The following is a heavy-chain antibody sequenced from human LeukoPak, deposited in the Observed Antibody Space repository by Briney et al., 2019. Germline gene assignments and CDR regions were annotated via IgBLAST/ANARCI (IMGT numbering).Heavy chain of an antibody. Sequence: ASVKVSCKASGYTFTSYDINWVRQATGQGLEWMGWMNPNSGNTGYAQKFQGRVTMTRNTSISTAYMELSSLRSEDTAVYYCARAVRDGYISSFGYWGQGTLVTVSS. D-gene: IGHD5-24*01. V-gene: IGHV1-8*01. J-gene: IGHJ4*02. CDR2: MNPNSGNT. CDR3: ARAVRDGYISSFGY. CDR1: GYTFTSYD.